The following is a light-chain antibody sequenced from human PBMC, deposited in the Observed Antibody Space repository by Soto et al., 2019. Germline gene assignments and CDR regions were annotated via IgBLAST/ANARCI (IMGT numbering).Light chain of an antibody. CDR1: QRVSSH. CDR3: QQYGSSGT. Sequence: ETVMSQSPVTLSVSPGDTATLSCRASQRVSSHLAWYQQKPGQAPRLLIYGASNRATGIPDRFSGSGSGTDFTLTISRLEPEDFAVYYCQQYGSSGTFGQGTKVDIK. V-gene: IGKV3-20*01. CDR2: GAS. J-gene: IGKJ1*01.